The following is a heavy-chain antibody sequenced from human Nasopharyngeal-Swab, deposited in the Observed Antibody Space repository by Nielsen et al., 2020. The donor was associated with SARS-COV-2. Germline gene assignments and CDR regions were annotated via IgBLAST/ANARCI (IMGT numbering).Heavy chain of an antibody. D-gene: IGHD4-23*01. CDR2: ISYDGSNK. V-gene: IGHV3-30*04. J-gene: IGHJ3*02. Sequence: GESLKISCAVSGFTFSSYAMHWVRQAPGKGLEWVAVISYDGSNKYYPDSVKGRFTISRDNSKNPLSLQMNSLRAEDTAVYYCVRGYGGNSEVDAFDIWGQGTVVTVSS. CDR3: VRGYGGNSEVDAFDI. CDR1: GFTFSSYA.